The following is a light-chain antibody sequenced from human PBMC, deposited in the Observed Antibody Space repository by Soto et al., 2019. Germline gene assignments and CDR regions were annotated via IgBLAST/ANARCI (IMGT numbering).Light chain of an antibody. V-gene: IGKV2-28*01. J-gene: IGKJ1*01. CDR2: FGS. Sequence: DIVMTQSPLSLPVTPGEPASISCSSSQSLLQSNGYNYLDWYLQKPGQSPQLLIYFGSYRASGVPDRFSGSGSGTDFTLKIRRVEAEDVGVSYCMQSPQSPPTFRQGTKVEI. CDR1: QSLLQSNGYNY. CDR3: MQSPQSPPT.